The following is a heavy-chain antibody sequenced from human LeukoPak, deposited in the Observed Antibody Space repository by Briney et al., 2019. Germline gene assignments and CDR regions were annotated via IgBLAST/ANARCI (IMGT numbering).Heavy chain of an antibody. CDR2: IRYDGRNK. CDR1: QFPFSSYA. Sequence: GRSLRLSCAASQFPFSSYAMHWVRQAPGKGLEWVAFIRYDGRNKYYADSVKGRFTISRDNSKNTLYLQMNSLRAEDTAVYYCAKGPYYNILTAYVVRRDDAVDIRGQGTMVTVSS. V-gene: IGHV3-30*02. J-gene: IGHJ3*02. D-gene: IGHD3-9*01. CDR3: AKGPYYNILTAYVVRRDDAVDI.